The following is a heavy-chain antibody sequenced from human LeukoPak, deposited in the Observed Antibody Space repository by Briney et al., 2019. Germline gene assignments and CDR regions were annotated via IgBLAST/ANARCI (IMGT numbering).Heavy chain of an antibody. Sequence: ASVKVSCKVSGYTLTELSMHWVRQAPGKGLEWTGGFDPEDGETIYAQKFQGRVTMTEDTSTDTAYMELSSLRSEDTAVYYCARDPAPGGSGSYYIGAFDYWGQGTLVTVSS. J-gene: IGHJ4*02. CDR2: FDPEDGET. CDR1: GYTLTELS. D-gene: IGHD3-10*01. V-gene: IGHV1-24*01. CDR3: ARDPAPGGSGSYYIGAFDY.